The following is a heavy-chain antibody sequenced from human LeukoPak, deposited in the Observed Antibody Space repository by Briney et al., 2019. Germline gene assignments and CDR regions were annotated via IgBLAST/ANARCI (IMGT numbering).Heavy chain of an antibody. CDR3: ARDLDSSSSLDY. D-gene: IGHD6-13*01. V-gene: IGHV1-2*02. J-gene: IGHJ4*02. Sequence: ASVKVSCKASGYTLTGYYMHWVRQAPGQRLEWMGWINPNSGGTNYAQKFQGRVTITRDTSISTAYMELSRLRSDDTAVYYCARDLDSSSSLDYWGQGTLVTVSS. CDR2: INPNSGGT. CDR1: GYTLTGYY.